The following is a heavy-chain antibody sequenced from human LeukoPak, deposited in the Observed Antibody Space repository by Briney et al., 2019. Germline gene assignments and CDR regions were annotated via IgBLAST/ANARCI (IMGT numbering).Heavy chain of an antibody. Sequence: GASVKVSCKASGYTFTSYDINWVRQATGQGLEWMGWMNPNSGNTGYAQKFQGRVTITRNTSISTAYMELSSLRSEDTAVYYCARGSISAASPPLGYSGSSEGSRKSEFDYWGQGTLVTVSS. CDR2: MNPNSGNT. CDR3: ARGSISAASPPLGYSGSSEGSRKSEFDY. V-gene: IGHV1-8*03. J-gene: IGHJ4*02. D-gene: IGHD1-26*01. CDR1: GYTFTSYD.